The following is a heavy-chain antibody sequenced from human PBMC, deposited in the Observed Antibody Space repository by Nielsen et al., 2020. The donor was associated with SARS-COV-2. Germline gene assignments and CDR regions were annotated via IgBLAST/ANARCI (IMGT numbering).Heavy chain of an antibody. V-gene: IGHV3-74*01. D-gene: IGHD3-10*01. Sequence: GGSLRPSCAASGFTSSTHWMHWVRHVPGKGLVWVSRINFDGSSTSYADSVKGRFTISRDNAKNTLYLQMNSLRAEDTAVYYCARWGSGSSYYFDYWGQGTLVTVSS. CDR2: INFDGSST. CDR3: ARWGSGSSYYFDY. CDR1: GFTSSTHW. J-gene: IGHJ4*02.